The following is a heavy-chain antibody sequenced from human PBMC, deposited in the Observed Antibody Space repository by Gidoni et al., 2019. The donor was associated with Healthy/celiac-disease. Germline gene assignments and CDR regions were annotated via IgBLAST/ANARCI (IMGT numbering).Heavy chain of an antibody. CDR3: ARASITMVQGVRDYYYYGMDV. V-gene: IGHV1-69*01. D-gene: IGHD3-10*01. CDR1: GGTFSSYA. CDR2: IIPIFGTA. Sequence: QVQLVQSGAEVKKPGSSVKVSCKASGGTFSSYAISWVRQAPGQGLEWMGGIIPIFGTANYAQKFQGRVTITADESTSTAYMELSSLRSEDTAVYYCARASITMVQGVRDYYYYGMDVWGQGTTVTVSS. J-gene: IGHJ6*02.